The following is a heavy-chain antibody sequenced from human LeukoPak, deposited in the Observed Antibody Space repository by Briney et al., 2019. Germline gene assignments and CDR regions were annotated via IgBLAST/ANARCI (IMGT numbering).Heavy chain of an antibody. Sequence: SETLSLTCTVSGGSISSYYWSWIRQPPGKGLEWIGYIYYSGNTNYNPSLKSRVTISVDTSKNQFSLKLSSVTAADTAVYYCAKNYGDYANWFDPWGQGTLVTVSS. CDR2: IYYSGNT. D-gene: IGHD4-17*01. CDR1: GGSISSYY. CDR3: AKNYGDYANWFDP. V-gene: IGHV4-59*01. J-gene: IGHJ5*02.